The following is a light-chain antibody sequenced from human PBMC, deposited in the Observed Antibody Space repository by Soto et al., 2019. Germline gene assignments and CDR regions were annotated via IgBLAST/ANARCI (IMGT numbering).Light chain of an antibody. Sequence: EIVLTKSPGTLSLSPGERATLSCRASQSVSSSYLAWYQQKPGQAPRVLIYGASSRATGIPDRFSGSVSGTDFTLTISRLEPEDFAVFYCQQYGSSPYTFGQGTKLEIK. V-gene: IGKV3-20*01. CDR3: QQYGSSPYT. CDR1: QSVSSSY. J-gene: IGKJ2*01. CDR2: GAS.